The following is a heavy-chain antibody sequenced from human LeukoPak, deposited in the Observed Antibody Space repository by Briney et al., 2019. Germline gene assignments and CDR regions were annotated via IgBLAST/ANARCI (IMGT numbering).Heavy chain of an antibody. Sequence: SETLCLTCTVSGGSISSSSYYWGWIRQPPGKGLEWIGSIYYSGSTYYNPSLKSRVTMSVDTSKNQFSLKLSSVTAADTAVYYCARDRTFKRWFDPWGQGTLVTVSS. J-gene: IGHJ5*02. CDR1: GGSISSSSYY. CDR2: IYYSGST. CDR3: ARDRTFKRWFDP. V-gene: IGHV4-39*07.